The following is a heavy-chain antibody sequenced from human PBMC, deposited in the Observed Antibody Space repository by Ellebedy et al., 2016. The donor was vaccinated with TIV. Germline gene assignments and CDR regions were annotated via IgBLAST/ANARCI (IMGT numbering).Heavy chain of an antibody. Sequence: GESLKISCAASGSTFSGSAMHWVRQASGKGLEWVGRIRSKANSYATEYTASVNGRFTISRDDSKKTAYMKMNSLETEDTAVYYCAITYYYDSSGYTIDYWGQGTLVTVTS. D-gene: IGHD3-22*01. CDR1: GSTFSGSA. V-gene: IGHV3-73*01. CDR2: IRSKANSYAT. J-gene: IGHJ4*02. CDR3: AITYYYDSSGYTIDY.